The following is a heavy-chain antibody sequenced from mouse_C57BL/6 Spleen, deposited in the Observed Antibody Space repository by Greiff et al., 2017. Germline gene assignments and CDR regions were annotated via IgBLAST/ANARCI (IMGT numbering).Heavy chain of an antibody. CDR1: GFNIKDDY. D-gene: IGHD2-4*01. J-gene: IGHJ3*01. CDR2: IEHENGDT. V-gene: IGHV14-4*01. Sequence: EVQLQQSGAELVRPGASVKLSCTASGFNIKDDYMHWVKQRPEQGLEWIGWIEHENGDTEYASKFKGKATITADTSSNTAYLPLRSLTSAETAVYYYTTFDYDVAWFAYWGQGTLVTVSA. CDR3: TTFDYDVAWFAY.